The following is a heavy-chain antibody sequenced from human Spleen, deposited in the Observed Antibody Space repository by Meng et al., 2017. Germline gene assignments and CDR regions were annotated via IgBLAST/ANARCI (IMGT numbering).Heavy chain of an antibody. CDR1: GSTFTGYY. J-gene: IGHJ4*02. D-gene: IGHD1-26*01. V-gene: IGHV1-46*01. CDR2: INPSGGST. CDR3: ARDQVGAFDY. Sequence: VQLVESGAEGKKPGASVKVSCKASGSTFTGYYMHWVRQAPGQGLEWMGIINPSGGSTSYAQKFQGRVTMTRDTSTSTVYMELSSLRSEDTAVYYCARDQVGAFDYWGQGTLVTVSS.